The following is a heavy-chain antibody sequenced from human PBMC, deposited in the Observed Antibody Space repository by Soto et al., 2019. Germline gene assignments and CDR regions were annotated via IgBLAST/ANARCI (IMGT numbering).Heavy chain of an antibody. CDR2: ISGSGGST. Sequence: GGSLRLSCAASGFTFSSYAMSWVRQAPGKGLEWVSAISGSGGSTYYADSVKGRFTISRDNSKNTMYLQMNSLRAEDTAVYYCAKVPRYCSGGSCYSNPRAYYFDYWGQGILVTVSS. V-gene: IGHV3-23*01. J-gene: IGHJ4*02. CDR3: AKVPRYCSGGSCYSNPRAYYFDY. CDR1: GFTFSSYA. D-gene: IGHD2-15*01.